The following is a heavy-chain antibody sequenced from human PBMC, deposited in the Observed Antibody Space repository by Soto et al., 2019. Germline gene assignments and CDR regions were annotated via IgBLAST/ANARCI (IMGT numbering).Heavy chain of an antibody. CDR1: GFTFSSYG. V-gene: IGHV3-30*18. CDR2: ISYDGSNK. J-gene: IGHJ4*02. CDR3: AKEKSVVYFDY. D-gene: IGHD2-15*01. Sequence: GGSLRLSCAASGFTFSSYGMHWVRQAPGKGLEWVAVISYDGSNKYYADSVKGRFTISRDNSKNTLYLQMNSLRAEDTAVYYCAKEKSVVYFDYWGQGTLVTVSS.